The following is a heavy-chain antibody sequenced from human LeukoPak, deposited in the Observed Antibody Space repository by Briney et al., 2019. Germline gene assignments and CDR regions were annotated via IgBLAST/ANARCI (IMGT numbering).Heavy chain of an antibody. J-gene: IGHJ3*02. CDR1: GYTFTSYD. D-gene: IGHD3-9*01. CDR2: FDPEDGET. Sequence: GASVKVSCKASGYTFTSYDINWVRQAPGKGLEWIGGFDPEDGETIYAQKFQGRVTMTEDTSTDTAYMELSSLRSEDTAVYYCATDLVRGPEDAFDIWGQGTMVTVSS. V-gene: IGHV1-24*01. CDR3: ATDLVRGPEDAFDI.